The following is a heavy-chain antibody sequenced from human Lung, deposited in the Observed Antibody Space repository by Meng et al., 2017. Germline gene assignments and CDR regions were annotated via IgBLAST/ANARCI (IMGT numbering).Heavy chain of an antibody. Sequence: VHLVQSWADAKEPGASMKVSCKASGYIFTNYDISWVRQAPGQGLEWMGWISVKNGEAKYPQNFQGRVTMTTDTTTSTAYMELRSLTSDDTAVYYCARYVPNGSFWYFDFWGRGTLVTVSS. CDR3: ARYVPNGSFWYFDF. CDR2: ISVKNGEA. CDR1: GYIFTNYD. V-gene: IGHV1-18*01. D-gene: IGHD6-13*01. J-gene: IGHJ2*01.